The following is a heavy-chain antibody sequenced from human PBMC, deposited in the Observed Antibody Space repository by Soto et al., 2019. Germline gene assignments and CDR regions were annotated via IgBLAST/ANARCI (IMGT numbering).Heavy chain of an antibody. CDR1: GFPFGDFG. Sequence: SLRLSCTASGFPFGDFGMHWLRQAPGKGLEWVAVISHDGSDKFYADSVKARFSVSRDNSKNTLYLQMSGLRREDTAVYYCAKDPDWNPTQYFDYWGQGTLVAVSS. J-gene: IGHJ4*02. V-gene: IGHV3-30*18. CDR3: AKDPDWNPTQYFDY. CDR2: ISHDGSDK. D-gene: IGHD1-1*01.